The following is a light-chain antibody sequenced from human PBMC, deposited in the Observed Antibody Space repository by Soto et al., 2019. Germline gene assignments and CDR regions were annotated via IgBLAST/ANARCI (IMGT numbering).Light chain of an antibody. CDR1: QSISSW. Sequence: DIQMTQSPSTLSASVGDRVTITCRASQSISSWLAWYQQKPGKAPKLLIYKASSLESGVPSRFSGSGSGTEFTLTISSRQPDDFATYYCQQYNSYHVPFGQGTKLEIK. CDR3: QQYNSYHVP. V-gene: IGKV1-5*03. J-gene: IGKJ2*01. CDR2: KAS.